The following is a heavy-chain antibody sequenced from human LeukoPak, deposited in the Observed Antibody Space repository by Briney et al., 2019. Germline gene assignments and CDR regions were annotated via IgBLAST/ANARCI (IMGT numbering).Heavy chain of an antibody. V-gene: IGHV3-11*01. CDR1: GFTFSDYY. J-gene: IGHJ4*02. D-gene: IGHD3-22*01. CDR2: TSSSGSTI. Sequence: GGSLRLSCAASGFTFSDYYMSWIRQAPGKGLEWVSYTSSSGSTIYYADSVKGRFTISRDNAKNSLYLQMNSLRAEDTALYYCAKGRGYYSPDYWGQGTLVTVSS. CDR3: AKGRGYYSPDY.